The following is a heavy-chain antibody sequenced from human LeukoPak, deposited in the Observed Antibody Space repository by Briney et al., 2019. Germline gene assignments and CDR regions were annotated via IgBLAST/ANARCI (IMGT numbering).Heavy chain of an antibody. Sequence: GGSLRLSCAASGFTVSSNYMSWVRQAPGKGLDCVSVIYSDGDTYYADSVKGRFIISRDNSKNTLYLQMNSLRAEDTAVYYCARGRSGVVTFRVDHGMDVWGQGTTVTVSS. CDR3: ARGRSGVVTFRVDHGMDV. V-gene: IGHV3-53*01. CDR2: IYSDGDT. D-gene: IGHD4-23*01. CDR1: GFTVSSNY. J-gene: IGHJ6*02.